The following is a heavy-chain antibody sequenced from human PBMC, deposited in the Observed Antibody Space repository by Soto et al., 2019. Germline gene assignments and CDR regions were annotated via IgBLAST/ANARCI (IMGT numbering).Heavy chain of an antibody. CDR2: ISYDGSNK. V-gene: IGHV3-30-3*01. CDR3: ARHKRDLRFLEWSYYFDY. J-gene: IGHJ4*02. Sequence: QVQLVESGGGVVQPGRSLTLSCAASGFTFSSYAIHWVRQAPGKGLEWVALISYDGSNKYYADSVKGRFTISRDNSKNTLYLQMNSLRAEDTALYYCARHKRDLRFLEWSYYFDYWGQGTLVTVSS. D-gene: IGHD3-3*01. CDR1: GFTFSSYA.